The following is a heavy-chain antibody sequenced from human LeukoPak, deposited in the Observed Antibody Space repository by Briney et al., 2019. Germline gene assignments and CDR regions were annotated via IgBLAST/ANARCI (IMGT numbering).Heavy chain of an antibody. V-gene: IGHV3-53*01. D-gene: IGHD1-26*01. CDR1: GFTFSSHG. CDR2: IYSGGST. J-gene: IGHJ3*02. Sequence: GGSLRLSCAASGFTFSSHGINWVRQAPGKGLEWVSIIYSGGSTFYADSVKGRFTISRDNSKNTLYLQMNSLRAEDTAVYYCARGGSYLSAFDIWGQGTMVTVSS. CDR3: ARGGSYLSAFDI.